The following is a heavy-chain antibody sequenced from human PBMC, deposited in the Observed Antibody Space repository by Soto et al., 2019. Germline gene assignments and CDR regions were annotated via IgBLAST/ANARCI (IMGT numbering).Heavy chain of an antibody. V-gene: IGHV4-34*01. CDR1: GGSLRGYY. Sequence: PSETLSLTCAVYGGSLRGYYWSWIRQPPGKGLEWIGEINHSGSTNYNPSLKSRVTISVDTSKNQFSLKLSSVTATDTAVYYCARGGGEGTTRPPLTWGQGTLVTVSS. J-gene: IGHJ5*02. CDR3: ARGGGEGTTRPPLT. D-gene: IGHD1-1*01. CDR2: INHSGST.